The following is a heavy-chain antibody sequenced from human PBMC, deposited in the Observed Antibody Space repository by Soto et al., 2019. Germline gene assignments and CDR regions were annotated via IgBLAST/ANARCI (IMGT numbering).Heavy chain of an antibody. CDR2: IYYSGST. CDR1: GDSISSYY. Sequence: LSLTCTVSGDSISSYYWSWIRQPPGKGLEWIGYIYYSGSTNYNPSLKSRVTISVDTSKNQFSLKLSSVTAADTAVYYCARDSNDYGDYDLWGQGTLVTVSS. CDR3: ARDSNDYGDYDL. V-gene: IGHV4-59*01. J-gene: IGHJ4*02. D-gene: IGHD4-17*01.